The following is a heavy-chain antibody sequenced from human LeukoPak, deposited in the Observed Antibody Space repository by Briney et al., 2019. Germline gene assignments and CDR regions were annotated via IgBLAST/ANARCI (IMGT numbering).Heavy chain of an antibody. D-gene: IGHD1-1*01. Sequence: GGSLRLSGAASGFPFSSYAMHWVRQAPGKGLEWVAFIRYDGSNKYYADSVKGRFTISRDNSKNTLYLQMNSLRAEDTAVYYCAKFSGTIETIDYWGQGTLVTVSS. V-gene: IGHV3-30*02. CDR3: AKFSGTIETIDY. CDR2: IRYDGSNK. CDR1: GFPFSSYA. J-gene: IGHJ4*02.